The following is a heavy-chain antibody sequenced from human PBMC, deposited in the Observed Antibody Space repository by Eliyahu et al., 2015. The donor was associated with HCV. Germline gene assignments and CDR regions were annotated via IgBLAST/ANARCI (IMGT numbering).Heavy chain of an antibody. D-gene: IGHD3-22*01. J-gene: IGHJ3*02. CDR2: IIPILGIA. V-gene: IGHV1-69*02. CDR1: GGTFSSYT. CDR3: AIDYYDSSGYLPFRSFDI. Sequence: QVQLVQSGAEVKKPGSSVKVSCKASGGTFSSYTISWVRQAPGQGLEWMGRIIPILGIANYAQKFQGRVTITADKSTSTAYMELSSLRSEDTAVYYCAIDYYDSSGYLPFRSFDIWGQGTMVTVSS.